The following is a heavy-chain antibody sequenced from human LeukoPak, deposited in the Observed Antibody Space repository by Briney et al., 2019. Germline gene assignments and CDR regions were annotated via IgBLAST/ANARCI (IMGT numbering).Heavy chain of an antibody. V-gene: IGHV3-30*04. D-gene: IGHD3-22*01. CDR3: ARDKAYDSNNYYWGSNGMDV. Sequence: QAGGSLRLSCAASGFTFSSYAMHWVRQAPGRGLEWVAVISYDGSNKFYADSVKGRFTISRDNSKNTLYLQMNSLRTEDTAVYYCARDKAYDSNNYYWGSNGMDVWGQGTTVTVSS. CDR1: GFTFSSYA. J-gene: IGHJ6*02. CDR2: ISYDGSNK.